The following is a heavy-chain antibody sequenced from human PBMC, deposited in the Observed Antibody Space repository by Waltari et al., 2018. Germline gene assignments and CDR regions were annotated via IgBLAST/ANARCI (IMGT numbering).Heavy chain of an antibody. J-gene: IGHJ4*02. Sequence: EVQLVQSGTEVKKPGESLKISCAGSGYTFTNYWIGWVAQVPGKGLEWMCIIYPGDSHTTYSPSFQGKVTISVDKSINTVYLQWSSLKASDTAMYYCARRNYNSLGYFEFWGRGTLVTVSS. V-gene: IGHV5-51*01. CDR2: IYPGDSHT. CDR1: GYTFTNYW. D-gene: IGHD3-10*01. CDR3: ARRNYNSLGYFEF.